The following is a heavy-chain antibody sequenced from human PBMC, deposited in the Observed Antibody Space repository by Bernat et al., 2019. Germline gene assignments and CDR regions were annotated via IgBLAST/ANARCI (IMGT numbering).Heavy chain of an antibody. J-gene: IGHJ4*02. V-gene: IGHV3-74*01. D-gene: IGHD5-24*01. CDR3: ARDEKEDDGHRGFD. CDR2: INSDGSTT. CDR1: GFTFSSYW. Sequence: EVQLVESGGGLVQPGGSLRLSCAASGFTFSSYWMNWVRQAPGKGLVWVARINSDGSTTNYADPVKGRFTISRDNAKNTLYLQMNSLRAEDTAVYYCARDEKEDDGHRGFDWGQGTLVTISS.